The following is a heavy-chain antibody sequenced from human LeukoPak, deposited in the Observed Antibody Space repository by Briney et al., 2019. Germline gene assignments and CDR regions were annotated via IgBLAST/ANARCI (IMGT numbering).Heavy chain of an antibody. Sequence: SETLSLTCAVYGGSFSGYYWSWIRQPPGKGLEWIGEINHSGSTNYNPSLKSRVTISVDTSKNQFSLKLSSVTAADTAVYYCAREGTAGTNLNWFDPWGQGTLVTVSS. D-gene: IGHD1-1*01. J-gene: IGHJ5*02. CDR2: INHSGST. CDR1: GGSFSGYY. V-gene: IGHV4-34*01. CDR3: AREGTAGTNLNWFDP.